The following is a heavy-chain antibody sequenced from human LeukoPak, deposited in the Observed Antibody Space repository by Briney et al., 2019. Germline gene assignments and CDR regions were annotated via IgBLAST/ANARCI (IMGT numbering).Heavy chain of an antibody. CDR3: ARGRGGYFHVDAFDI. V-gene: IGHV1-2*02. J-gene: IGHJ3*02. D-gene: IGHD3-22*01. Sequence: ASVKVSYKACVYTFTVYYMHWVGQAPGRGGEGMGWISSNSCSTNYAQKFQRRVTMTRDPSISTAYMELSRLRSDDTAVYYCARGRGGYFHVDAFDIWGQGTMVTVSP. CDR1: VYTFTVYY. CDR2: ISSNSCST.